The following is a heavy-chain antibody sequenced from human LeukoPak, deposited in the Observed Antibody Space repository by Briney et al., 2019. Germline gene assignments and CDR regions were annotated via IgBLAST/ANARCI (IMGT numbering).Heavy chain of an antibody. Sequence: PGGSLRLSCAASGFTFSNAWMRWVRQAPGKGLEWVGRIKSKTDGGTTDYAAPVKGRFTISRDDSKNTLYLQMNSLKTEDTAVYYCTTGRHYYGSGSCFDYWGQGTLVTVSS. V-gene: IGHV3-15*01. J-gene: IGHJ4*02. CDR2: IKSKTDGGTT. CDR1: GFTFSNAW. CDR3: TTGRHYYGSGSCFDY. D-gene: IGHD3-10*01.